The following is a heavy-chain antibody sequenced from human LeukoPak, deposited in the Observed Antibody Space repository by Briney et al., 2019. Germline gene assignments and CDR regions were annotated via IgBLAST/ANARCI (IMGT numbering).Heavy chain of an antibody. J-gene: IGHJ4*02. Sequence: GGSLRLSCAASGFSLSRYWMSWVRQAPGKGLEWVANIGKDGTGNHYVDSVKGRFTISRDNAKNSVYLEMNSLRADDTAIYYCARDLDFYATDYRGQGTLVTVSS. CDR1: GFSLSRYW. CDR3: ARDLDFYATDY. D-gene: IGHD2/OR15-2a*01. V-gene: IGHV3-7*01. CDR2: IGKDGTGN.